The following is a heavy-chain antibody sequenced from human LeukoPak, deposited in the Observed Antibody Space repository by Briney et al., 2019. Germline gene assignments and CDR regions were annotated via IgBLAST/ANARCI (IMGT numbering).Heavy chain of an antibody. D-gene: IGHD3-16*01. J-gene: IGHJ3*02. Sequence: GGSLRLSCAASGFSFSDYYMSWIRQAPGKGLEWVSYITSSSSYTNYADSVKGRFTISRDNAKSSLYLQMNSLRAEDTAVYYCARFRNFVSDIWGQGTMVTVSS. CDR2: ITSSSSYT. V-gene: IGHV3-11*03. CDR3: ARFRNFVSDI. CDR1: GFSFSDYY.